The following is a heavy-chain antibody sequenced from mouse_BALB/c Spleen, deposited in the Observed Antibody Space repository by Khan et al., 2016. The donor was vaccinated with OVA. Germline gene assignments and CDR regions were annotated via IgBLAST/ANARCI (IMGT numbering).Heavy chain of an antibody. D-gene: IGHD1-1*01. CDR2: ISYSGNT. V-gene: IGHV3-2*02. Sequence: EVQLQESGPGLVKPSQSLSLTCTVTGYSITTDYAWNWIRQFPGNKLEWMGFISYSGNTKYNPSLKSRFSITRDTSKNQFFLQLKSVTAEDTARYYCARVYGGDFDYWGQGTTVTVSA. CDR3: ARVYGGDFDY. CDR1: GYSITTDYA. J-gene: IGHJ2*01.